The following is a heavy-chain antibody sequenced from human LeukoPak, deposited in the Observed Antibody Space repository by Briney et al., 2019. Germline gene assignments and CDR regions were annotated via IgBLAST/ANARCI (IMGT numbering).Heavy chain of an antibody. CDR3: ARDGYGDDAFDF. CDR1: GYTFRIYA. CDR2: IDTNTGNP. J-gene: IGHJ3*01. V-gene: IGHV7-4-1*02. Sequence: ASVKVSCKASGYTFRIYAINWVRQVPGQGLEWMGWIDTNTGNPTYAQGFTGRFVFSLDTSVTTVYLQISSLKAEDTAVYYCARDGYGDDAFDFWGQGTMVTVSS. D-gene: IGHD4-17*01.